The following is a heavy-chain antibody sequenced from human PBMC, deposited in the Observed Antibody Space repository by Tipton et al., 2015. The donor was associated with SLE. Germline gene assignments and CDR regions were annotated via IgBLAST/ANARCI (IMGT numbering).Heavy chain of an antibody. Sequence: TLSLICAVYGGSFSGYYWGWIRQPPGKGLEWIMSTHHSGNTYYSPSLKSRMTISVDTSKNQFSLEMSSVTAADTAVYYCARVRRDSSSWGLDYWGQGTLITVSS. CDR3: ARVRRDSSSWGLDY. CDR1: GGSFSGYY. J-gene: IGHJ4*02. D-gene: IGHD6-13*01. V-gene: IGHV4-34*01. CDR2: THHSGNT.